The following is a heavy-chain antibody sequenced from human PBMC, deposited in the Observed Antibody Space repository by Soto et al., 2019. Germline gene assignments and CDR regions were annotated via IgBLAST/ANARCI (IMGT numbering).Heavy chain of an antibody. V-gene: IGHV4-59*01. J-gene: IGHJ6*03. Sequence: SETLSLTCTVSGGSMSSYYWSWIRQPPGKGLEWIGYIYYSGSTNYNPSLKSRVTISVDTSKNQFSLKLSSVTAADTAVYYCARVAIREGHYMDVWGKGNTVTVS. CDR2: IYYSGST. CDR3: ARVAIREGHYMDV. CDR1: GGSMSSYY.